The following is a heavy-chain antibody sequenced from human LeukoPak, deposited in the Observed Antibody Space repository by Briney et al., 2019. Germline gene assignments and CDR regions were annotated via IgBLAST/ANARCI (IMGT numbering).Heavy chain of an antibody. CDR1: GFTFSSYG. D-gene: IGHD4-17*01. Sequence: GGSLRLSCAASGFTFSSYGMHWVPQAAGKGLEWVAVIWYDGSNKYYADSVKGRFTISRDNSKNTLYLQMNSLRAEDTAVYYCAKDARLHGDYVPYFDYWGQGTLVTVSS. CDR2: IWYDGSNK. J-gene: IGHJ4*02. CDR3: AKDARLHGDYVPYFDY. V-gene: IGHV3-33*06.